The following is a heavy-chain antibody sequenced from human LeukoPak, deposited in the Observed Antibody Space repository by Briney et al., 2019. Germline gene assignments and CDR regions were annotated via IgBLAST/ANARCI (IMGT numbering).Heavy chain of an antibody. CDR1: GGSISSSNYY. CDR2: IHYSGST. Sequence: SETLSLTCTVSGGSISSSNYYWVWIRQPPGKGLEWIGSIHYSGSTYHNPSLKSRVTISVDTSKNQFSLQLNSVTPEDTAVYYCARGPGIYYFDYWGQGTLVTVSS. J-gene: IGHJ4*02. CDR3: ARGPGIYYFDY. V-gene: IGHV4-39*01.